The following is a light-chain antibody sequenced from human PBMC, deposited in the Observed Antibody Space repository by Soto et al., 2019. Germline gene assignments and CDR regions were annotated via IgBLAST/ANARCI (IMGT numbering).Light chain of an antibody. CDR1: QSLGTNY. CDR3: QQSSTSPCT. CDR2: DVS. V-gene: IGKV3-20*01. J-gene: IGKJ1*01. Sequence: EIVLTQSPGTLSLSPGERATLSCGTSQSLGTNYLAWYQQKPGQAPRLLIHDVSTRATGIPDRFSGSGSGADFTLTISRLEPADFALYCCQQSSTSPCTFGHRTKVHIK.